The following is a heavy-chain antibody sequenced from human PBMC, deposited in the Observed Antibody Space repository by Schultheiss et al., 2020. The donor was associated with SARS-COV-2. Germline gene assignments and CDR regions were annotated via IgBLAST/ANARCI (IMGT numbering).Heavy chain of an antibody. Sequence: GGSLRLSCAASGFIFSDYAMSWVRQTPGKGLEWVSSVSGSGDSTYYADSVKGRFTISRDNSKNTLYLQMNSLRAEDTAVYYCAKEPTRSGYWGQGTLVTVSS. CDR3: AKEPTRSGY. D-gene: IGHD2-15*01. J-gene: IGHJ4*02. V-gene: IGHV3-23*01. CDR1: GFIFSDYA. CDR2: VSGSGDST.